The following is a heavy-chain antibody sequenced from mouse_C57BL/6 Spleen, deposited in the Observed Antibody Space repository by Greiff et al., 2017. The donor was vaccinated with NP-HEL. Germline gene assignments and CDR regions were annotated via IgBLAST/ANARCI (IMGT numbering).Heavy chain of an antibody. CDR2: IDPSDSYT. V-gene: IGHV1-69*01. D-gene: IGHD1-1*01. CDR1: GYTFTSYW. J-gene: IGHJ1*03. Sequence: QVQLQQPGAELVMPGASVKLSCKASGYTFTSYWMHWVKQRPGQGLEWIGEIDPSDSYTNYNQKFKGKSTLTVDQSSSTAYMQLSSLTSEDSAVYYCARALHYYSSSYDWYFDVWGTGTTVTVSS. CDR3: ARALHYYSSSYDWYFDV.